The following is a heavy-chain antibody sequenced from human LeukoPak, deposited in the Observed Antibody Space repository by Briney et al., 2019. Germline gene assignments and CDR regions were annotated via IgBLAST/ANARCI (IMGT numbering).Heavy chain of an antibody. D-gene: IGHD3-10*01. CDR3: ARDQKEFTSPFDY. CDR2: ISSSSSYI. V-gene: IGHV3-21*01. J-gene: IGHJ4*02. Sequence: GGSLRLSCAASGFTFSSYSMNWVRQAPGKGLEWVSSISSSSSYIYYADSVKGRFTISRDNAKNSLYLQMNSLRAEDTAVYYCARDQKEFTSPFDYWGQGTLVTVSS. CDR1: GFTFSSYS.